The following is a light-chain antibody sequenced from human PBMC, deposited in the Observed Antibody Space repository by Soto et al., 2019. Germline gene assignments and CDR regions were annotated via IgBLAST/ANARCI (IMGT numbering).Light chain of an antibody. V-gene: IGKV1-5*03. CDR1: QGIRND. J-gene: IGKJ1*01. CDR3: QHYNSYSEA. CDR2: KAS. Sequence: DIQMTQSPSSLSASVGDRVTFTCGESQGIRNDLGCYQQKPGKAPKLLIYKASTLKSGVPSRFSGSGSGTEFTLTISSLQPDDFATYYCQHYNSYSEAFGQGTKVDIK.